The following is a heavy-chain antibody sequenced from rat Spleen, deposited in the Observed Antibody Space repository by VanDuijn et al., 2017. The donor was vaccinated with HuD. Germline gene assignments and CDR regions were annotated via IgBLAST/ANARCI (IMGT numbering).Heavy chain of an antibody. CDR2: ISYDGDST. D-gene: IGHD1-12*02. V-gene: IGHV5-20*01. CDR3: TRSNDGTYYYPGYFDY. CDR1: GFSFSDYY. J-gene: IGHJ2*01. Sequence: EVHLVESGGGLVQPGRSLKLSCAASGFSFSDYYMAWVRQAPTKGLEWVASISYDGDSTYYRDSVKGRFTISRDNAKRSLYLQMYSLRSEDTATYYCTRSNDGTYYYPGYFDYWGQGVMVTVSS.